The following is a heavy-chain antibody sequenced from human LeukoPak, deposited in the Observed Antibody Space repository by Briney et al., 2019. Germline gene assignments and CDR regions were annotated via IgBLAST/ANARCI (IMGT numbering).Heavy chain of an antibody. V-gene: IGHV3-30-3*01. CDR1: GFTFSSYS. Sequence: HPGGSLRLSCAASGFTFSSYSVIWARQAPGKGLEWVAFISHDRSNNCHADSVKGRFTISRDNSKNTLYLQMNSLTDEDTAVYYCARDLSGSYMSDYWGQGTLVTVSS. J-gene: IGHJ4*02. CDR2: ISHDRSNN. D-gene: IGHD3-10*01. CDR3: ARDLSGSYMSDY.